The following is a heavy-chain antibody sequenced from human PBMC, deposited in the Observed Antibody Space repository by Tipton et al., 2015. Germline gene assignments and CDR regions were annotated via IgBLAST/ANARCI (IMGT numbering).Heavy chain of an antibody. CDR1: SGSFTTYY. CDR2: INHSGGT. D-gene: IGHD6-13*01. V-gene: IGHV4-34*01. CDR3: ARGPSAANYYYYGMDV. Sequence: LRLSCAVYSGSFTTYYWSWIRQPPGKGLEWIGEINHSGGTNYNPSLKSRVTMSIDMSKQHISLNLSSVSATDTAVYYCARGPSAANYYYYGMDVWGQGTTVTVS. J-gene: IGHJ6*02.